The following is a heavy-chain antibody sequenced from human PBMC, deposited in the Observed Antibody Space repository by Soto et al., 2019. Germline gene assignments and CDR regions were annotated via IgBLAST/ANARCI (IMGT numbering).Heavy chain of an antibody. CDR1: GGSFSGYY. D-gene: IGHD4-17*01. J-gene: IGHJ4*02. Sequence: TLSLTCAVYGGSFSGYYWSWIRQPPGKGLEWIGEINHSGSTNYNPSLKSRVTIAVDTSKNQFSLKLSSVTAADTAVYYCARANDYGDYDYWGQGTLVTVSS. CDR3: ARANDYGDYDY. CDR2: INHSGST. V-gene: IGHV4-34*01.